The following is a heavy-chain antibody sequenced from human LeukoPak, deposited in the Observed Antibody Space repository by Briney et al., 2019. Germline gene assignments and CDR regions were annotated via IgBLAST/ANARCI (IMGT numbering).Heavy chain of an antibody. CDR3: ARLAGWEPFDD. CDR2: IYYSGST. J-gene: IGHJ4*02. Sequence: SETLSLTCTVSGGSISSYYWSWIRQPPGKGLEWIGYIYYSGSTNYNPSLKSRVTMSVDLSKNQFSLKLSSVTAADTAVFYCARLAGWEPFDDWGQGTLVTVSP. D-gene: IGHD1-26*01. CDR1: GGSISSYY. V-gene: IGHV4-59*12.